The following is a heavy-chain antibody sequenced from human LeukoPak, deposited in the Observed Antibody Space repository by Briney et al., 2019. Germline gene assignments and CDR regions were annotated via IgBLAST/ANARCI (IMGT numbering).Heavy chain of an antibody. CDR2: INTDGSSR. CDR3: ARGQDYYDTSDYFHAFDI. V-gene: IGHV3-74*01. J-gene: IGHJ3*02. Sequence: PGGSLRLSCAASGFTFSTYWMHWVRQVPGKGLVWVSGINTDGSSRSYADSVKGRFTISRDNAKNTLYLQMNSLRADDTAVYYCARGQDYYDTSDYFHAFDIWGQGTMVTVSS. CDR1: GFTFSTYW. D-gene: IGHD3-22*01.